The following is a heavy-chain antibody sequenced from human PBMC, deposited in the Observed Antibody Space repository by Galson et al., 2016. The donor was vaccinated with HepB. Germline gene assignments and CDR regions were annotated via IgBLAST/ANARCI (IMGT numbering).Heavy chain of an antibody. Sequence: SLRLSCAASGFTFSYCTMAWVRQTPEKGLEWVSAISDTGGNTNYADSVKGRFTISSDNSKNTLYLQMNSLRAEDTALYYCAKGLSGSYYIGDWGQGTLVTVSS. V-gene: IGHV3-23*01. J-gene: IGHJ4*02. D-gene: IGHD3-22*01. CDR3: AKGLSGSYYIGD. CDR2: ISDTGGNT. CDR1: GFTFSYCT.